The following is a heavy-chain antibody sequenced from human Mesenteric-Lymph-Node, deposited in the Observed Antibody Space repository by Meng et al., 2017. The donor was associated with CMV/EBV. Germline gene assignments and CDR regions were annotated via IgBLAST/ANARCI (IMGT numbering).Heavy chain of an antibody. V-gene: IGHV3-23*01. CDR3: ARTNTYYYDSSGLLFGAP. Sequence: GESLKISCAASGFTFRTNWMHWVRQAPGKGLEWVSAISGSGGSTYYADSVKGRFTISRDNSKNTLYLQMNSLRAEDTAVYYCARTNTYYYDSSGLLFGAPWGQGTLVTVSS. CDR2: ISGSGGST. J-gene: IGHJ5*02. CDR1: GFTFRTNW. D-gene: IGHD3-22*01.